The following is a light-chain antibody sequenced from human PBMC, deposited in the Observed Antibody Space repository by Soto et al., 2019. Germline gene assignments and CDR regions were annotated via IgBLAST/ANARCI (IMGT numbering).Light chain of an antibody. Sequence: DIVLTQSPVTLSLSPGERATLSCRASEIVSSGFLAWYQQKPGQAPRLLIYAASYRATGIPDRFSGSGSRTDFTLTISRLEPEDFAVYYCQQYGNSPQTFGQGTKVDIK. CDR2: AAS. V-gene: IGKV3-20*01. CDR3: QQYGNSPQT. CDR1: EIVSSGF. J-gene: IGKJ1*01.